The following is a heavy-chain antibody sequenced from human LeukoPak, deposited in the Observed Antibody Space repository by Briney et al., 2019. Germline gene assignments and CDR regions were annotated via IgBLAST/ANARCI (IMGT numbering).Heavy chain of an antibody. J-gene: IGHJ6*03. CDR2: IYYSGST. CDR1: GGSISSSSYY. CDR3: ARHRCSSTSCLYYMDV. Sequence: SETLSLTCTVSGGSISSSSYYWGWIRQPPGKGLEWIGSIYYSGSTYYNPSLKSRVTISVDTSKNQFSPKLSSVTAADTAVYYCARHRCSSTSCLYYMDVWGKGTTVTVSS. V-gene: IGHV4-39*01. D-gene: IGHD2-2*01.